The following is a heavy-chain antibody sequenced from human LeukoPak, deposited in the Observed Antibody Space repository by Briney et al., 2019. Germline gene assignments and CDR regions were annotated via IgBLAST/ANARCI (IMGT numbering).Heavy chain of an antibody. CDR1: GYTFTGYY. J-gene: IGHJ4*02. CDR3: ARERITMVRGAHDY. Sequence: ASVKVSCKASGYTFTGYYMHWVRQAPGQGLEWMGWINPNSGGTNYAQKFQGRVTMTRDTSISTAYMELSRLRSDDTAVYYCARERITMVRGAHDYWGQGTLVTVSS. D-gene: IGHD3-10*01. CDR2: INPNSGGT. V-gene: IGHV1-2*02.